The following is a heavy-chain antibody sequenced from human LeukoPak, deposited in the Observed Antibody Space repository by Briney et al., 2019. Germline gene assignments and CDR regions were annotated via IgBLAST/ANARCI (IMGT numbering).Heavy chain of an antibody. CDR3: ARADIEMATIPFDY. J-gene: IGHJ4*02. CDR1: GGSISSSSYY. Sequence: SETLSLTCTVSGGSISSSSYYWGWIRQPPGKGLEWIGSIYYSGSTYYNPSLKSRVTISVDTSKNQFSLKLSSVTAADTAVYYCARADIEMATIPFDYWGQGTLVTVSS. CDR2: IYYSGST. D-gene: IGHD5-24*01. V-gene: IGHV4-39*07.